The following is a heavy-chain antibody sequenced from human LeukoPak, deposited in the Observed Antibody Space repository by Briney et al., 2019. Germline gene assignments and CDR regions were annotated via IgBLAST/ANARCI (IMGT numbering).Heavy chain of an antibody. Sequence: ASVKVSCKASGYTFTDYYIHWVRQAPGQGLEWMGCINPNSGGTNYAQKFQGRVTMTRDTSISTAYMELNRLRAEDTAVYYCAKDRSGSYWNFDYGGQGTLVTVSS. CDR2: INPNSGGT. D-gene: IGHD1-26*01. V-gene: IGHV1-2*02. CDR1: GYTFTDYY. J-gene: IGHJ4*02. CDR3: AKDRSGSYWNFDY.